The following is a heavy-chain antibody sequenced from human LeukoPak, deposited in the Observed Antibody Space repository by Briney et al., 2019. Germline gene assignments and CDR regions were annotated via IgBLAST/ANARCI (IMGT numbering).Heavy chain of an antibody. D-gene: IGHD3-10*01. Sequence: SETLSLTCAVYGGSFSGYYWSWIRQPPGKGLEWIGEINHSGSTNYNPSLKSRVTISVDTSKNQFSLKLSSVTAADTAVYYCAPDLWFGPGGYWGQGTLVTVSS. J-gene: IGHJ4*02. V-gene: IGHV4-34*01. CDR2: INHSGST. CDR1: GGSFSGYY. CDR3: APDLWFGPGGY.